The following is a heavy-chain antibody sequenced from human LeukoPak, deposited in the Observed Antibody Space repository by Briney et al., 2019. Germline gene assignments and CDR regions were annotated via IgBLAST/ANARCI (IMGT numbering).Heavy chain of an antibody. CDR2: ISAYNGNT. CDR3: ARATDYDFWSGYYTGDYYYYMDV. CDR1: GYTFTSYG. V-gene: IGHV1-18*01. Sequence: ASVKVSFKASGYTFTSYGISWVRQAPGQGLEWMGWISAYNGNTNYAQKLQGRVTMTTDTSTSTAYMELRSLRSDDTAVYYCARATDYDFWSGYYTGDYYYYMDVWGKGTTVTVSS. J-gene: IGHJ6*03. D-gene: IGHD3-3*01.